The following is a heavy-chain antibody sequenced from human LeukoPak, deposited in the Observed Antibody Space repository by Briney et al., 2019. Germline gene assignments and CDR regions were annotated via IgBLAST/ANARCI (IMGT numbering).Heavy chain of an antibody. D-gene: IGHD1-26*01. CDR1: GFTFSSYG. V-gene: IGHV3-33*01. Sequence: GSLRLSCAASGFTFSSYGMHWVRQAPGKGLEWVAVIWYDGSNRYYADSVKGRFTISRDNSKNTLYLQMNSLRAEDTAVYYCARDNGGSYFDYWGQGTLVTVSS. CDR2: IWYDGSNR. J-gene: IGHJ4*02. CDR3: ARDNGGSYFDY.